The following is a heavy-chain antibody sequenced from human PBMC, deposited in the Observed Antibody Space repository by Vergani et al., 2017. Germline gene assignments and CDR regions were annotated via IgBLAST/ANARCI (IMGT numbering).Heavy chain of an antibody. Sequence: QVQLVQSGAEVGKPGASVKISCKASGYTFTAYYIHWVRQAPEQGLEWMGRIIPIFGTANYAQKFQGRVTITADESTSTAYMELSSLRSEDTAVYYCARGDIVATTSVYYYGMDVWGQGTTVTVSS. V-gene: IGHV1-69*18. CDR2: IIPIFGTA. CDR1: GYTFTAYY. D-gene: IGHD5-12*01. J-gene: IGHJ6*02. CDR3: ARGDIVATTSVYYYGMDV.